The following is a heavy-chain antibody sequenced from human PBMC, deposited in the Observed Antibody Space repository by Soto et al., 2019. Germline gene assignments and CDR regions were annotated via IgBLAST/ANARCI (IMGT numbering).Heavy chain of an antibody. D-gene: IGHD3-22*01. V-gene: IGHV1-69*01. CDR3: ARAYYYDSSGYYLGFFDY. CDR1: GGTFSSYA. CDR2: IIPIFGTA. Sequence: QVPLVQSGAEVKKPGSSVKVSCKASGGTFSSYAISWVRQAPGQGLEWMGGIIPIFGTANYAQKFQGRVTITADESTSTAYMELSSLRSEDTAVYYCARAYYYDSSGYYLGFFDYWGQGTLVTVSS. J-gene: IGHJ4*02.